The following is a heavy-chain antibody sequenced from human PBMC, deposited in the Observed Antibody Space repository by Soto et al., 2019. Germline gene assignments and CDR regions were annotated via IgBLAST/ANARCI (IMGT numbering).Heavy chain of an antibody. J-gene: IGHJ6*02. CDR3: AKGISSGWYLYYYGMDV. CDR1: GFTFSSYG. D-gene: IGHD6-13*01. CDR2: ISYDGSNK. Sequence: QVQLVESGGGVVQPGRSLRLSCAASGFTFSSYGMHWVRQAPGKGLEWVAVISYDGSNKYYADSVKGRFTISRDNSTNTLYLQMNSLRAEDTAVYYCAKGISSGWYLYYYGMDVWGQGSTVTVSS. V-gene: IGHV3-30*18.